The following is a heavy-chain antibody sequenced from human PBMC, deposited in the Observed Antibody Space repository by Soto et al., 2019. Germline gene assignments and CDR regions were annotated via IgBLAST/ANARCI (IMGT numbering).Heavy chain of an antibody. Sequence: ASVKVSCKASGYTFTSYGISWVRQAPGQGLEWMGWISAYNGNTNYAQKLQGRVTMTTDTSTSTACMELRSLRSDDTAVYYCARESLHYYDSSGYTFDYWGQGTLVTVSS. J-gene: IGHJ4*02. D-gene: IGHD3-22*01. CDR3: ARESLHYYDSSGYTFDY. V-gene: IGHV1-18*01. CDR1: GYTFTSYG. CDR2: ISAYNGNT.